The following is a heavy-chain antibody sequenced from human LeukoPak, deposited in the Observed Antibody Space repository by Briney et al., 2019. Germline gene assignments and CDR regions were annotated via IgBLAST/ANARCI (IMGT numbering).Heavy chain of an antibody. J-gene: IGHJ5*02. CDR1: GFTFSRYW. D-gene: IGHD6-19*01. CDR3: AKDKWSGAVKFNWFDP. CDR2: IKQDGSEK. V-gene: IGHV3-7*03. Sequence: GGSLRLSCAASGFTFSRYWMSWVRQAPGKGLEWVANIKQDGSEKYYVDSVKGRFTISRDNAKNSLYLQMNSLRVEDTALYYCAKDKWSGAVKFNWFDPWGQGTLVTVSS.